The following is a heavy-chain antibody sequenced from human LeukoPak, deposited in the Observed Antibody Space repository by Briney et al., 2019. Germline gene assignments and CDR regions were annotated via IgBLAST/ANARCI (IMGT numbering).Heavy chain of an antibody. CDR2: IYTSGST. Sequence: SETLSLTCAVYGGSFSGYYWSWIRQPAGKGLEWIGRIYTSGSTNYNPSLKSRVTISVDTSKNQFSLKLSSVTAADTAVYYCARLETTGKYAFDIWGQGTMVTVSS. D-gene: IGHD1-1*01. CDR1: GGSFSGYY. CDR3: ARLETTGKYAFDI. J-gene: IGHJ3*02. V-gene: IGHV4-59*10.